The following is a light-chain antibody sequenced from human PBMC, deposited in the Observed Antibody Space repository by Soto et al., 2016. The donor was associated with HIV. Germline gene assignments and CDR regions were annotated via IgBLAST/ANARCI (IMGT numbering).Light chain of an antibody. CDR3: QQSYNTPRT. V-gene: IGKV1-39*01. CDR1: QSIGRF. Sequence: DIQMTQSPSILSASVGDRVTITCRASQSIGRFLNWYQQISGKAPNLLIYDASSLQSGVPSRFSGSGSGTDFTLIISSLQPEDFATYYCQQSYNTPRTFGQGTMVEIK. J-gene: IGKJ1*01. CDR2: DAS.